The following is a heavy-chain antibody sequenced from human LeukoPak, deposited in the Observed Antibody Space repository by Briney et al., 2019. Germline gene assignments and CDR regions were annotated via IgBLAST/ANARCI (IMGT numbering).Heavy chain of an antibody. D-gene: IGHD6-19*01. V-gene: IGHV4-59*08. CDR2: IYYSGPT. Sequence: SETLSLTCTVSGGSINYYYWSWIRQSPEKGLEWIGYIYYSGPTNYNPSLKSRVTISIDTSKNQFSLKLTSVTPADTAVYYCARRSVATSAEDYWGQGTLVIVSS. CDR1: GGSINYYY. CDR3: ARRSVATSAEDY. J-gene: IGHJ4*02.